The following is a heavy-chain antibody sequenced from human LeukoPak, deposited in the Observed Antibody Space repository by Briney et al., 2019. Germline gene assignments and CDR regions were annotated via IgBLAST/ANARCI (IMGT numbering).Heavy chain of an antibody. V-gene: IGHV3-64*04. J-gene: IGHJ4*02. CDR2: ITSSGSST. CDR1: GFIFYSYA. CDR3: ARDPITQAAELWFGEGEDY. Sequence: GGSLRLSCSASGFIFYSYAMHWVRQAPGRGLEYVAAITSSGSSTFHANSVKGRFTISRDNSKNTLYLQMNSLRAEDTAVYYCARDPITQAAELWFGEGEDYWGQGTLVTVSS. D-gene: IGHD3-10*01.